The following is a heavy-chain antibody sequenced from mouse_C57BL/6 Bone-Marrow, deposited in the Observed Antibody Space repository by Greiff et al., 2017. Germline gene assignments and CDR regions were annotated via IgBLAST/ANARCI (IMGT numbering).Heavy chain of an antibody. D-gene: IGHD2-2*01. CDR2: ISSGSSTI. J-gene: IGHJ3*01. V-gene: IGHV5-17*01. Sequence: EVHLVESGGGLVKPGGSLKLSCAASGFTFSDYGMHWVRQAPEKGLEWVAYISSGSSTIYYADTVKGRFTISRDNAKNTLFLQMTRLRSEDAALYCSGRYGYDAWFAYWGQGTLVTVSA. CDR3: GRYGYDAWFAY. CDR1: GFTFSDYG.